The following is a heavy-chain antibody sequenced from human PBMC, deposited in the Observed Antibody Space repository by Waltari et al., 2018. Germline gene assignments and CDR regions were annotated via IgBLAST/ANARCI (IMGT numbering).Heavy chain of an antibody. D-gene: IGHD3-22*01. Sequence: EVQLLESGGGLVQPGGSLRLSCAASGFTFSSYAMSWVRQAPGKGLEWVSVIYSGGSTYYADSVKGRFTISRDNSKNTLYLQMNSLRAEDTAVYYCARESAGYYDSSGYYYVSYWGQGTLVTVSS. CDR1: GFTFSSYA. CDR3: ARESAGYYDSSGYYYVSY. CDR2: IYSGGST. J-gene: IGHJ4*02. V-gene: IGHV3-23*03.